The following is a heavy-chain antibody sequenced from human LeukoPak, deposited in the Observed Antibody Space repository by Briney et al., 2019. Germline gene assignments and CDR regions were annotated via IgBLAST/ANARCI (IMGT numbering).Heavy chain of an antibody. V-gene: IGHV4-4*02. CDR1: GGSISSSNW. D-gene: IGHD3-10*01. J-gene: IGHJ5*02. Sequence: SETLSLTCAVSGGSISSSNWWSWVRQPPGKGLEWIGEIYHSGSTNYNPSLKSRVTVSVDKSKNQFSLQLSSVTAADTAVYYCARLQKRITMVRGVDWFDPWGQGTLVTVPS. CDR3: ARLQKRITMVRGVDWFDP. CDR2: IYHSGST.